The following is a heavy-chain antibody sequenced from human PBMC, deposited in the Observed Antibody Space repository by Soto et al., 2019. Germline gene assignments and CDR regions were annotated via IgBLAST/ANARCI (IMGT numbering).Heavy chain of an antibody. CDR3: ARYCSGGSCYSYFDY. Sequence: PSETLSLTCTVSGGSISSYYWSWIRQPPGKGLGWIGYIYYSGSTNYNPSLKSRVTISVDTSKNQFSLKLSSVTAADTAVYYCARYCSGGSCYSYFDYWGQGTLVTVSS. CDR1: GGSISSYY. V-gene: IGHV4-59*01. J-gene: IGHJ4*02. D-gene: IGHD2-15*01. CDR2: IYYSGST.